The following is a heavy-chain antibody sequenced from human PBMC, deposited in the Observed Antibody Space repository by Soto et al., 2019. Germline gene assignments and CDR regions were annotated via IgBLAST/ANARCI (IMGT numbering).Heavy chain of an antibody. V-gene: IGHV3-23*01. CDR3: AKEYSTSFDY. CDR1: GFTFSSYA. Sequence: LRLSCAASGFTFSSYAMSWVRQAPGKGLGWVSAISAGGSNTNYADSVKGRFTVSSDNSKNTLYLQMNSLRAEDTAVYYCAKEYSTSFDYWGQGTLVTVSS. D-gene: IGHD6-6*01. CDR2: ISAGGSNT. J-gene: IGHJ4*02.